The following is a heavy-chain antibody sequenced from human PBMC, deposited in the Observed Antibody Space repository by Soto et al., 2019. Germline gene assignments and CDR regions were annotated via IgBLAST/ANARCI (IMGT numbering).Heavy chain of an antibody. J-gene: IGHJ4*02. CDR3: VRDVSVSSGSVGGY. CDR2: ISTYTGNT. CDR1: GYNFDSYG. Sequence: QVQLVQSGPELKKPGAAVRVSCKASGYNFDSYGLSWVRQAPGQGLEWMGWISTYTGNTDYPQRFQGRVTMDTDTATTTAYLDLRSLTSDDTAVYYCVRDVSVSSGSVGGYWGQGTLVTVSS. V-gene: IGHV1-18*01. D-gene: IGHD3-10*01.